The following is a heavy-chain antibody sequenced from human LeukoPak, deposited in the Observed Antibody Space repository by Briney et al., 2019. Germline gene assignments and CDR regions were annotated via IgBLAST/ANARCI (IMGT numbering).Heavy chain of an antibody. D-gene: IGHD6-19*01. CDR2: IRNDGSTK. CDR1: GFTFSSHG. J-gene: IGHJ4*02. Sequence: HPGVSLRLSCVASGFTFSSHGMHWVRQAPGKGLEWVAFIRNDGSTKYYADSVKGRFTISRDNSKNTLYLQMNSLRTEDTAVYHCAKDSLVSSGWSTGWVFDYWGQGTLVTVSS. CDR3: AKDSLVSSGWSTGWVFDY. V-gene: IGHV3-30*02.